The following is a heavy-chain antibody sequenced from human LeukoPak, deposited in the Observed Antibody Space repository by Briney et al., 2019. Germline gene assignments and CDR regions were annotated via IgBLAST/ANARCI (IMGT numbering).Heavy chain of an antibody. Sequence: ASVKVSCKASGYTFTSYDINWVRQATGQGLEWMGWMNPNSGNTGYAQKFQGRVTMTRNTSISTAYMELSSLISEDTAVYYCARGDFIAVAGTDYYYGMDVWGQGTTVTVSS. CDR1: GYTFTSYD. J-gene: IGHJ6*02. CDR3: ARGDFIAVAGTDYYYGMDV. CDR2: MNPNSGNT. D-gene: IGHD6-19*01. V-gene: IGHV1-8*01.